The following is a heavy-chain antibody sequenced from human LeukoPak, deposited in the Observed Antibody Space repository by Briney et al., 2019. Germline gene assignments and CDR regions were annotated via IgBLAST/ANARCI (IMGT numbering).Heavy chain of an antibody. CDR2: ISYDGSNK. J-gene: IGHJ3*02. V-gene: IGHV3-30*18. CDR3: AKEYYYDSSGYSDAFDI. D-gene: IGHD3-22*01. CDR1: GFTFGSFG. Sequence: GRSLRLSCVASGFTFGSFGVHWVRQAPGKGLEWVAVISYDGSNKYYADSVKGRFTVFRDNSKNTQYLQMNSLRAEDTAVYYCAKEYYYDSSGYSDAFDIWGQGTMVTVSS.